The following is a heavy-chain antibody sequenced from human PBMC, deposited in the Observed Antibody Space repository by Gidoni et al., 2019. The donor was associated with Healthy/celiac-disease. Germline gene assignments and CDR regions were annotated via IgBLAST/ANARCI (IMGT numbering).Heavy chain of an antibody. V-gene: IGHV1-46*01. Sequence: QVQLVQSGAEVKKPGASVKVSCKASGYTFTSYYMHWVRQAPGQGLEWMGIINPSGGSTSYAQKFQGRVTMTRDTSTSTVYMELSSLRSEDTAVYYCARGPYVQTTPNDDYSNYLLSLYYYYMDVWGKGTTVTVSS. CDR1: GYTFTSYY. CDR2: INPSGGST. D-gene: IGHD4-4*01. CDR3: ARGPYVQTTPNDDYSNYLLSLYYYYMDV. J-gene: IGHJ6*03.